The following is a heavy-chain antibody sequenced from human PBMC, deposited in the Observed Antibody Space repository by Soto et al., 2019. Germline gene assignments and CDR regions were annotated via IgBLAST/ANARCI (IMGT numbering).Heavy chain of an antibody. Sequence: PSETLSLTCAVSGGSISSGGYSWSWIRQPPXKGLEWIGYIYHSGSTYYNPSLKSRVTISVDRSKNQFSLKLSSVTAADTAVYYCARALLTYYDYVWGSYRPGWFDPWGQGTLVTVSS. CDR3: ARALLTYYDYVWGSYRPGWFDP. D-gene: IGHD3-16*02. CDR1: GGSISSGGYS. V-gene: IGHV4-30-2*01. CDR2: IYHSGST. J-gene: IGHJ5*02.